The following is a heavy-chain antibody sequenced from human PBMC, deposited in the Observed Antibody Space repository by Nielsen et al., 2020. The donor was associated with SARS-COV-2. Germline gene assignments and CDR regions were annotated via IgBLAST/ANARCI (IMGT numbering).Heavy chain of an antibody. CDR2: ISSSSSYT. CDR3: AKRRGVFRITRGGGGALDV. Sequence: GESLKIPCAASGFTFSDSYMSWIRQAPGKGLEWISYISSSSSYTNYADSLKGRFTISTDFSRHTVYLQMNSLRVDDTAIYYCAKRRGVFRITRGGGGALDVWGQGTTVTVSS. J-gene: IGHJ6*02. D-gene: IGHD3-16*01. CDR1: GFTFSDSY. V-gene: IGHV3-11*06.